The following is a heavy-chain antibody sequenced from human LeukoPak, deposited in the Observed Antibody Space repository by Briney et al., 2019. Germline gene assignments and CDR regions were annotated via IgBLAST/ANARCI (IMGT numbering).Heavy chain of an antibody. CDR2: IYYSGST. D-gene: IGHD5-24*01. J-gene: IGHJ5*02. Sequence: SETLSLTCTVSGGSISSGGYYWTWIRQHPGKGLEWIGYIYYSGSTYYNPSLQSRVTVSEDTSENQFSLKLTSVTAADTAVYYCARDRDGSGFDPWGQGTLVTVSS. CDR3: ARDRDGSGFDP. V-gene: IGHV4-31*03. CDR1: GGSISSGGYY.